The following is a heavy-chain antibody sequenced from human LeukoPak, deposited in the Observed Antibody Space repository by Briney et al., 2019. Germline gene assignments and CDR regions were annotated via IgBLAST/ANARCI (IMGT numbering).Heavy chain of an antibody. CDR3: AKDMGYYYGSGSYYNRALDY. CDR2: SSGDGGST. V-gene: IGHV3-43*02. D-gene: IGHD3-10*01. Sequence: GGSLRLSCAASGFTFDDYAMHWVRQAPGKGLEWVSLSSGDGGSTYYADSVKGRFTISRDNSKNSLYLQMNSLRTEGTALYYCAKDMGYYYGSGSYYNRALDYWGQGTLVTVSS. CDR1: GFTFDDYA. J-gene: IGHJ4*02.